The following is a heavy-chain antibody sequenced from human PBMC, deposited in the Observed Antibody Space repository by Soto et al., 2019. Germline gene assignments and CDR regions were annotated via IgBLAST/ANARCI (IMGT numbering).Heavy chain of an antibody. J-gene: IGHJ4*02. Sequence: QVQLVQSGAEVKKPGASVKVSCKASGYTFSSYYMHWVRQAPGQGLEWMGIINPSGGSTTYAQKFQGRVTMTRDTPTSTIYMELSSLRSEDTPVDYCARVGGYSYGGVDHWGQGTLFTVFS. CDR1: GYTFSSYY. CDR3: ARVGGYSYGGVDH. V-gene: IGHV1-46*01. CDR2: INPSGGST. D-gene: IGHD5-18*01.